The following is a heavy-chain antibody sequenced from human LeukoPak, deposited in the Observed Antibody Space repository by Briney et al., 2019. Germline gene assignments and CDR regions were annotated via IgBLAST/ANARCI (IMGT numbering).Heavy chain of an antibody. CDR3: ARDRGSAYYGGFAL. Sequence: GGSLRLSCIASGFTFDHYGLTWVRQVPGKGLQCISDINWNGENTAYADSVQGRFTISRDNARNSLYLQMKSLRPDDTALYYCARDRGSAYYGGFALWSQGALVTVSA. V-gene: IGHV3-20*04. CDR1: GFTFDHYG. J-gene: IGHJ4*02. D-gene: IGHD3-10*01. CDR2: INWNGENT.